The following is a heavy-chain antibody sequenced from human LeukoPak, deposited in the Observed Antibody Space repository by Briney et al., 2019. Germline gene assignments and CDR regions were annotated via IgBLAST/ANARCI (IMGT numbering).Heavy chain of an antibody. D-gene: IGHD2-15*01. CDR2: ISGSGGST. CDR1: GFTFSSYA. Sequence: GGSLRLSCAASGFTFSSYAMSWVRQAPGKGLKWVSAISGSGGSTYYADSLKGRFTISRDNSNNTLYLQMNSLRAEDTTVYYCATTDRYSSGGSCYSGLFDYWGQGTLVTVSS. V-gene: IGHV3-23*01. CDR3: ATTDRYSSGGSCYSGLFDY. J-gene: IGHJ4*02.